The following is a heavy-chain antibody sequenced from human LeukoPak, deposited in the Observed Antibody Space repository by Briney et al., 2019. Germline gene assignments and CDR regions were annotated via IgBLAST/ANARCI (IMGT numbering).Heavy chain of an antibody. D-gene: IGHD4-11*01. J-gene: IGHJ4*02. Sequence: PSETLTSTCTVSGGSINSGGYYWSWIRQHPGKGLEWTGYISYSGSTYYNPSLKSRVTISLDTSKNQFSLRLSSVSAADTAVYFCTVGPHHYFDSWGQGAIVNVSS. CDR1: GGSINSGGYY. CDR2: ISYSGST. CDR3: TVGPHHYFDS. V-gene: IGHV4-31*03.